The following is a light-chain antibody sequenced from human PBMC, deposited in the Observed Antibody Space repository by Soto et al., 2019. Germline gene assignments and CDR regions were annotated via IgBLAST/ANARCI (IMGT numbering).Light chain of an antibody. CDR2: LGS. J-gene: IGKJ1*01. CDR1: QSHLHSNGYNY. CDR3: MQALQTPPWT. V-gene: IGKV2-28*01. Sequence: IVITQSTVCVSVSPGAPASIYSRSSQSHLHSNGYNYLDWYLQKPGQSPQLXXYLGSNRASGVPDRFSGSESGTDFTLKISRVEAEDVGSSYCMQALQTPPWTFGQGTKVDIK.